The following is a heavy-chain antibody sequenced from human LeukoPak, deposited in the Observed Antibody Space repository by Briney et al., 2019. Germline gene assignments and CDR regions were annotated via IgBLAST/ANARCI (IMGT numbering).Heavy chain of an antibody. CDR3: ARERHYYDSSGYWFGWFDP. CDR1: GGSISSSSYY. J-gene: IGHJ5*02. CDR2: IYYSGST. V-gene: IGHV4-39*07. D-gene: IGHD3-22*01. Sequence: YPSETLSLTCTVSGGSISSSSYYWGWIRQPPGKGLEWIGSIYYSGSTNYNPSLKSRVTISVDTSKNQFSLKLSSVSAADTAVYYCARERHYYDSSGYWFGWFDPWGQGTLVTVSS.